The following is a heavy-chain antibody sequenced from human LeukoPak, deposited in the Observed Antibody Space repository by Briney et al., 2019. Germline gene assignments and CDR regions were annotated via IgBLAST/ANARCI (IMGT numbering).Heavy chain of an antibody. CDR3: ARGSSSDWYYFDY. CDR2: ISGSSSYT. V-gene: IGHV3-11*05. CDR1: GFTFSDYY. D-gene: IGHD6-13*01. J-gene: IGHJ4*02. Sequence: PGGSLRLSCAASGFTFSDYYMSWIRQAPGKGLEWVSYISGSSSYTDYADSVKGRLTISRDNAKNSLHLQMNSLRAEDTAVYYCARGSSSDWYYFDYWGQGTLVTVSS.